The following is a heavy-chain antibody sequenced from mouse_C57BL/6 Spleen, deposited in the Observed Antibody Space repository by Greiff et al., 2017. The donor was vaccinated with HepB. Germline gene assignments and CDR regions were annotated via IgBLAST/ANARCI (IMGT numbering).Heavy chain of an antibody. CDR1: GYTFTSYW. Sequence: QVQLQPPGAELVRPGSSVKLSCKASGYTFTSYWMHWVKQRPIQGLEWIGNIDPSDSETHYNQKFKDKATLTVDQSSSTAYMQLSSLTSEDSAVYYCASGRYYGNYLDYWGQGTTLTVSS. CDR2: IDPSDSET. D-gene: IGHD2-1*01. J-gene: IGHJ2*01. CDR3: ASGRYYGNYLDY. V-gene: IGHV1-52*01.